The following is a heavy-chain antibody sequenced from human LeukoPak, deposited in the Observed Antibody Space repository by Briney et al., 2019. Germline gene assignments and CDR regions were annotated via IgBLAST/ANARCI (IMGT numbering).Heavy chain of an antibody. CDR3: ARDNSVGDTAWWFDP. J-gene: IGHJ5*02. Sequence: ASVKVSCKASGYIFINYGISWVRQAPGQGLEWMGVINPGGSWTSYAQKFQGRVTMTRDMSTSTDYMELSSLRSEDTAVYYCARDNSVGDTAWWFDPWGQGTLVTVSS. D-gene: IGHD1-26*01. CDR1: GYIFINYG. CDR2: INPGGSWT. V-gene: IGHV1-46*01.